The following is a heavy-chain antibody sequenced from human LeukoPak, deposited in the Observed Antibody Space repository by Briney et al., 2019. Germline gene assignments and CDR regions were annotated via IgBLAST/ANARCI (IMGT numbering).Heavy chain of an antibody. CDR2: MNPNSGGT. CDR1: GYTFTGYY. Sequence: ASVKFSCKASGYTFTGYYMHWVRQAPGQGLEWMGRMNPNSGGTNYAQKFQGRVTMTRDTSISTAYMELSRLRSDDAAVYDCAREAQGYCTNGVCYYFDYWGPGTLVTVSS. CDR3: AREAQGYCTNGVCYYFDY. V-gene: IGHV1-2*06. J-gene: IGHJ4*02. D-gene: IGHD2-8*01.